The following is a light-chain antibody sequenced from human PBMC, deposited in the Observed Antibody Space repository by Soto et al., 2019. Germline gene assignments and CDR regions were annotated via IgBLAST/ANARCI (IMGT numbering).Light chain of an antibody. Sequence: DIQMTQSPSTLSASVGDRVTITCRASQSISSWLAWYQQKPGKAPKLLIYDASSLESGVPSRFSGSGSGTEFTLTISSLQPDDFATYYCQQYNSYPLGFGPGTKVDIK. CDR2: DAS. CDR1: QSISSW. CDR3: QQYNSYPLG. J-gene: IGKJ3*01. V-gene: IGKV1-5*01.